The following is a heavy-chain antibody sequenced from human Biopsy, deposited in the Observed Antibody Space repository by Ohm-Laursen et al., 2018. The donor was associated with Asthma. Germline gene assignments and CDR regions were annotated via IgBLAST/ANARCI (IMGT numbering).Heavy chain of an antibody. CDR3: AKVRSDWVITESFDY. J-gene: IGHJ4*02. V-gene: IGHV3-9*01. Sequence: SLRLSCAASGFKFDEYTMHWVRQAPGKGLEWASGISWNSATIGYADSVEGRFTISRDNAKNSVFLHMDSLRPEDTAFYYCAKVRSDWVITESFDYWGQGVLVTVSS. CDR2: ISWNSATI. CDR1: GFKFDEYT. D-gene: IGHD3-22*01.